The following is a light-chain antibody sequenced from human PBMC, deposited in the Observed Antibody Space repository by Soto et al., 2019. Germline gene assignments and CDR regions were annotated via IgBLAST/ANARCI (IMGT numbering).Light chain of an antibody. CDR1: SSDVGDYNY. V-gene: IGLV2-11*01. CDR3: CSYAGTYTVV. CDR2: EVS. Sequence: QSVLTQPRSVSGSLGQSVTISCTGTSSDVGDYNYVSWYQQHPGKAPKFIIYEVSKRPSGVPDRFSGSKSGNTASLTISGLQAEDEADYYCCSYAGTYTVVFGGGTKLTVL. J-gene: IGLJ2*01.